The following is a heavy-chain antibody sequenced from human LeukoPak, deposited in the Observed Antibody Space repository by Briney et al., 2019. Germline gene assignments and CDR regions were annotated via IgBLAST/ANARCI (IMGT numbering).Heavy chain of an antibody. Sequence: PGGSLRLSCVASGFTFSRYGMHWVRQAPGKGLEWVAIIWYDGSNKYYADSVKGRFTISRDTSKNTLYMQMDSLRAEDTAVYYCARDLGWLQFDYWGLGTLVTVSS. V-gene: IGHV3-33*01. CDR2: IWYDGSNK. CDR1: GFTFSRYG. CDR3: ARDLGWLQFDY. D-gene: IGHD5-24*01. J-gene: IGHJ4*02.